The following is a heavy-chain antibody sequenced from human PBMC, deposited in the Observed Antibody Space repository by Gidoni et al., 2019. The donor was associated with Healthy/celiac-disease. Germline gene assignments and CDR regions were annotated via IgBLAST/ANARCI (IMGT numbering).Heavy chain of an antibody. CDR3: ARDWAGIYYYYGMDV. CDR1: GFTFSSYS. J-gene: IGHJ6*02. CDR2: ISSSSSYI. D-gene: IGHD1-20*01. Sequence: EVQLVESGGGLVKPGGSLRLSCAASGFTFSSYSMNWVRQAPGKGLEWVSSISSSSSYIYYADSVKGRFTISRDNAKNSLYLQMNSLRAEDTAVYYCARDWAGIYYYYGMDVWGQGTTVTVSS. V-gene: IGHV3-21*01.